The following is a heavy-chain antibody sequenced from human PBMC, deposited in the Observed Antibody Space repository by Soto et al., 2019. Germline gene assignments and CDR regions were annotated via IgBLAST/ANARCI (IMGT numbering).Heavy chain of an antibody. CDR2: IKGSGVSS. CDR1: GFSFSSFA. J-gene: IGHJ5*02. CDR3: AMHYGDYVNYFDP. V-gene: IGHV3-23*01. Sequence: EVQLLESGGGLVQPGGSLRLSCAASGFSFSSFAMSWVRQAPGKGLEWVSSIKGSGVSSYYTDSVKGRFAISRDNSKDTLYLQMSSLRAEDTAVYYCAMHYGDYVNYFDPWGQGSLVIVSS. D-gene: IGHD4-17*01.